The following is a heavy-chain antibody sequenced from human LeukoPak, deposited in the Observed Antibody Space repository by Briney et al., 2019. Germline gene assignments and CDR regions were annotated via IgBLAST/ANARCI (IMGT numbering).Heavy chain of an antibody. J-gene: IGHJ6*04. D-gene: IGHD3-10*02. CDR3: AELGITMIGGV. CDR1: GFAFSNYG. CDR2: IKQDGSEK. Sequence: PGGSLRLSCTASGFAFSNYGINWVRRAPSKGLEWVANIKQDGSEKYYVDSVKGRFTISRDNAKNSLYLQMNSLRAEDTAVYYCAELGITMIGGVWGKGTTVTISS. V-gene: IGHV3-7*01.